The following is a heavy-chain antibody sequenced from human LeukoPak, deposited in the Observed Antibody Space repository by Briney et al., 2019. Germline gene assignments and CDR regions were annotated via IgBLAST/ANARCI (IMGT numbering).Heavy chain of an antibody. D-gene: IGHD3-3*01. V-gene: IGHV4-34*01. CDR3: ARVAHHDFWSGYSMTLNGMDV. CDR1: GGSFSSYY. Sequence: SETLSLTCAVYGGSFSSYYWSWIRQPPGKGLEWIGEINHSGSTNYNPSLKSRVTISVDTSKNQFSLKLSSVTAADTAVYYCARVAHHDFWSGYSMTLNGMDVWGQGTTVTVSS. CDR2: INHSGST. J-gene: IGHJ6*02.